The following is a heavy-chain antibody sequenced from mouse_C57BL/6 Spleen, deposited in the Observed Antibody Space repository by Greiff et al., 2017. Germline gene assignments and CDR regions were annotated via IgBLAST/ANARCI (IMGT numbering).Heavy chain of an antibody. Sequence: EVQLVESGGGLVQPKASLKLSCAASGFSFNTYAMNWVRQAPGQGLEWVARIRRKSNNYATYYAVSVKDRFTIYRDASERNLYLQMNNLKTEDTAVYYGGRHNDGCYPAWFDYWGQGTLVTVSA. J-gene: IGHJ3*01. V-gene: IGHV10-1*01. CDR3: GRHNDGCYPAWFDY. CDR2: IRRKSNNYAT. CDR1: GFSFNTYA. D-gene: IGHD2-3*01.